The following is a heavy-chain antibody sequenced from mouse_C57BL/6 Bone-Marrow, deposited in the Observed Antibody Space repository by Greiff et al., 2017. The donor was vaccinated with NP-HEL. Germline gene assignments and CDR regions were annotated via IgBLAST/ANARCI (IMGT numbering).Heavy chain of an antibody. J-gene: IGHJ3*01. CDR3: ARYRSWFAY. V-gene: IGHV7-3*01. CDR2: IRNKANGYTT. Sequence: EVKLMESGGGLVQPGGSLSLSCAASGFTFTDYYMSWVRQPPGKALEWLGFIRNKANGYTTEYSASVKGRFTISRDNSQSILYLQMNALRAEDSATYYCARYRSWFAYWGQGTLVTVSA. CDR1: GFTFTDYY.